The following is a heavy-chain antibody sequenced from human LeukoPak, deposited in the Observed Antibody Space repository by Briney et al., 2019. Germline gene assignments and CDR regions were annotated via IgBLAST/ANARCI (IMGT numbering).Heavy chain of an antibody. CDR2: INPNSGGT. CDR3: ARANYSNYVRVGANFDY. J-gene: IGHJ4*02. Sequence: ASVKGSCRASGYTFTGYYMHWVRQAPGQGLEWMGWINPNSGGTNYAQKFQGRVTMTRDTSISTAYMELSRLRSDDTAVYYCARANYSNYVRVGANFDYWGQGTLVTVSS. D-gene: IGHD4-4*01. CDR1: GYTFTGYY. V-gene: IGHV1-2*02.